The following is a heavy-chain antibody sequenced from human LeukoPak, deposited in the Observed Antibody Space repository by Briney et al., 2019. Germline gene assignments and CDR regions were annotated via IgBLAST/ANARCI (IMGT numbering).Heavy chain of an antibody. CDR1: GGSISSGGYY. Sequence: SETLSLTCAVSGGSISSGGYYWSWIRQPPGKGLEWIGYIYYSGSTNYNPSLKSRVTISVDTSKNQFSLKLSSVTAADTAVYYCARGWPSLHHYYDSSGYYYSYFDYWGQGTLVTVSS. CDR3: ARGWPSLHHYYDSSGYYYSYFDY. D-gene: IGHD3-22*01. CDR2: IYYSGST. J-gene: IGHJ4*02. V-gene: IGHV4-61*08.